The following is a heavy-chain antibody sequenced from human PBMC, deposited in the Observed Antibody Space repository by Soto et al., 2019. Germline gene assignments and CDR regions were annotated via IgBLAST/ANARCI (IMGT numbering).Heavy chain of an antibody. Sequence: PSETLSLTCAVSGGSISSSNWWNWVRQPPGKGLEWIGEIHHSGSTNYNPSLKGRVTISVDKSKNQFSLKPNPVTAADTAVYYCARVRQGCSSTSCYFDPWGQGTLVTVSS. CDR2: IHHSGST. D-gene: IGHD2-2*01. V-gene: IGHV4-4*02. CDR3: ARVRQGCSSTSCYFDP. J-gene: IGHJ5*02. CDR1: GGSISSSNW.